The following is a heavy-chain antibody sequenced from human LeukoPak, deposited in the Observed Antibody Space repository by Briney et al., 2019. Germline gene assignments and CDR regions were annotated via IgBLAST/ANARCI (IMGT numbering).Heavy chain of an antibody. V-gene: IGHV3-30*18. Sequence: GGSLRLSCTVSGFIVSSSGIRWVRQPPGKGRVWVAGISYDGREKYYAESVKGRFTISRDYSKTTVYLQMNSLEIEDTAVYYCAKDLLAVTAPKAYFDFWGQGTLVTVSS. CDR3: AKDLLAVTAPKAYFDF. CDR1: GFIVSSSG. J-gene: IGHJ4*02. CDR2: ISYDGREK. D-gene: IGHD2-21*02.